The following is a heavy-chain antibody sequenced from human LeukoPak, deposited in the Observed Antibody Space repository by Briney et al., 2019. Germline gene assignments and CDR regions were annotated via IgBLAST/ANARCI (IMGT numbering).Heavy chain of an antibody. CDR1: GLTFSSYW. D-gene: IGHD5-18*01. J-gene: IGHJ4*02. CDR3: ARGGSGYSYH. CDR2: INSDGTTT. V-gene: IGHV3-74*01. Sequence: GGSLRLSCVASGLTFSSYWMHWVRQAPGKGLVWVSRINSDGTTTSYADSVKGRFTISRDNGKNTVYLQMNSLRAEYTAVYYCARGGSGYSYHWGQGTLVTVSS.